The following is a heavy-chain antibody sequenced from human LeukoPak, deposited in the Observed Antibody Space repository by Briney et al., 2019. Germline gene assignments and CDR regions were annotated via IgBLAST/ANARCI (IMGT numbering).Heavy chain of an antibody. CDR1: GFTFSSYA. CDR2: ISGSGGST. D-gene: IGHD6-19*01. J-gene: IGHJ4*02. CDR3: VQSSGWPRFDY. Sequence: GGSLRLSCAASGFTFSSYAMSWVRQAPGKGLEWVSAISGSGGSTYYADSVKGRFTISRDNSKNTLYLQMNSLRAEDTAVYYCVQSSGWPRFDYWGQGTLVTVSS. V-gene: IGHV3-23*01.